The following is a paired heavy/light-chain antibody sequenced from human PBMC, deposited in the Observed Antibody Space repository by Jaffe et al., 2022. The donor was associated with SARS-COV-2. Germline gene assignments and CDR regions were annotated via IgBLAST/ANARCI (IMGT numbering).Light chain of an antibody. V-gene: IGKV1-33*01. Sequence: DIQMTQSPSSLSASVGDKVTITCQANQGISDYLNWFQQKAGKAPKLLIYDASTLERGVPSRFSGSGSGTQFTFTISSLQPEDIATYYCQQYDSLPLTFGGGTNVELK. CDR3: QQYDSLPLT. CDR2: DAS. J-gene: IGKJ4*01. CDR1: QGISDY.
Heavy chain of an antibody. D-gene: IGHD3-10*01. CDR2: LSYDGDT. CDR1: GDSIISNPYY. Sequence: QLQLQESGPGLVKPSETLSLTCTVSGDSIISNPYYWAWIRQPPGKALEWIGSLSYDGDTYYNPSLKSRVTISVETSDNQFSLKLSSVTAADTAVYFCARQGRSIVRGPVRFDHWGQGTRVSVSS. V-gene: IGHV4-39*01. CDR3: ARQGRSIVRGPVRFDH. J-gene: IGHJ4*02.